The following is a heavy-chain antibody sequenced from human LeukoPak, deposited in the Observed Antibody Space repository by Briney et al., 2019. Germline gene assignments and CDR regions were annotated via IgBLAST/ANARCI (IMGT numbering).Heavy chain of an antibody. V-gene: IGHV3-7*05. D-gene: IGHD3-10*01. Sequence: GGSLRLSCVASGFTFSNYWMTWVRQAPGEGLEWVANIKQDGSEKYFVDSVRGRFTISRDNAKDSLYLQMNSLRAEDTAVYYCVRGSSGTVVRGVAWAWFDPWGQGALVTVSS. CDR1: GFTFSNYW. J-gene: IGHJ5*02. CDR3: VRGSSGTVVRGVAWAWFDP. CDR2: IKQDGSEK.